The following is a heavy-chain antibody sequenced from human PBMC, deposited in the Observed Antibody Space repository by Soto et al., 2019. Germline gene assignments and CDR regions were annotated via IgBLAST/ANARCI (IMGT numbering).Heavy chain of an antibody. V-gene: IGHV3-23*01. CDR2: ISGSGGRS. CDR3: AKAYFVWSSEQTYYFDY. Sequence: EVQLLDSGGGLVQPGGSLRLSCAASGFTFSNYAMTWVRQGPGKGLEWVSGISGSGGRSYYADSVKGRFTISRHNSKSTLDLQMNSLRAEDTAVYYCAKAYFVWSSEQTYYFDYWGQGTLVTVSS. D-gene: IGHD3-16*01. CDR1: GFTFSNYA. J-gene: IGHJ4*02.